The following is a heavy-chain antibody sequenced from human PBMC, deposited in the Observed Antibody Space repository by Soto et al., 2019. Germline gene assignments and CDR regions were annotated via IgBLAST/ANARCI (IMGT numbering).Heavy chain of an antibody. CDR1: GCTFNMYW. CDR2: IYNDGTYA. Sequence: GSLRLACSGSGCTFNMYWMPGVRQVPGKGPVWVALIYNDGTYADYADSVKGRFTISRDNAKDTLYLQMNDLRAEDSALYHCTRGPRATTDGTSAHWGQGTLVTVSS. J-gene: IGHJ4*02. V-gene: IGHV3-74*01. D-gene: IGHD6-13*01. CDR3: TRGPRATTDGTSAH.